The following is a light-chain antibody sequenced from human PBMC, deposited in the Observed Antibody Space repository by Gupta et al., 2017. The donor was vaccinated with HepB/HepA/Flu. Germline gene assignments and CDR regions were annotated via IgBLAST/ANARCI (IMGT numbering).Light chain of an antibody. J-gene: IGKJ4*01. Sequence: EIVMTQSPATLSVSPGERVTLSCRASHSVNRHLAWYQQKPGQAPRLLIYGSSGRATGVPTRFSDSGTETEFTLAISSRQSRDFAVYYCQQENDWPLTFGGGTKVEI. CDR1: HSVNRH. CDR3: QQENDWPLT. V-gene: IGKV3-15*01. CDR2: GSS.